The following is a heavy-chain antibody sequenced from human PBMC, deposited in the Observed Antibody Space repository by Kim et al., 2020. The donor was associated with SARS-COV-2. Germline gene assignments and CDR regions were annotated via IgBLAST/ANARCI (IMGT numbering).Heavy chain of an antibody. D-gene: IGHD3-3*01. CDR1: GYIFTSYD. V-gene: IGHV1-8*01. CDR2: MNPNSGNT. CDR3: ARGKRITIFGVVISYYMDV. Sequence: ASVKVSCKSSGYIFTSYDINWVRQATGQGLEWMGWMNPNSGNTGYAQKFQGRLTMTRNTSIRTAYMELSSLRSEDTAVYYCARGKRITIFGVVISYYMDVWGKGPAVTVSS. J-gene: IGHJ6*03.